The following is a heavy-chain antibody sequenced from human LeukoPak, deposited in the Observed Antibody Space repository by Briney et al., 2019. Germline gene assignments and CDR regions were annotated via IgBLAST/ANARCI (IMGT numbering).Heavy chain of an antibody. CDR3: AREQLPERYFDL. CDR1: GFTFSSYG. V-gene: IGHV3-21*01. Sequence: PGGSLRLSCAASGFTFSSYGMHWVRQAPGKGLEWVSSISSSTTDIDYADSMKGRFTISRDNAKNSLYLQMNSLRAEDTAVYYCAREQLPERYFDLWGRGTLVTVSS. D-gene: IGHD2-2*01. J-gene: IGHJ2*01. CDR2: ISSSTTDI.